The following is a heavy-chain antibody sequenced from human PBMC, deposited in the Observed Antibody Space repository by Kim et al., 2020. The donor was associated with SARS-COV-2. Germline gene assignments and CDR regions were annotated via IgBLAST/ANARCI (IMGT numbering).Heavy chain of an antibody. D-gene: IGHD1-26*01. Sequence: GGSLRLSCVASGFTFSGSAMHWVRQASGKGLEWVCRIRSKANSYATAYAASGKVTFTSSRDDYKHTAYLQIHSLKTEDTAEYYCTSWGGATPTCDYWGQG. J-gene: IGHJ4*02. CDR2: IRSKANSYAT. V-gene: IGHV3-73*01. CDR1: GFTFSGSA. CDR3: TSWGGATPTCDY.